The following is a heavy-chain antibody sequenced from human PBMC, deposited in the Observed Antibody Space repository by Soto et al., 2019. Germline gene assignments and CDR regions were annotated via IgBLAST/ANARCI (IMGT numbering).Heavy chain of an antibody. CDR2: IIPIFGTA. J-gene: IGHJ5*02. CDR1: GGTFSSYA. Sequence: SVKVSCKASGGTFSSYAISWVRQAPGQGLEWMGGIIPIFGTANYAQKFQGRVTITADESTSTAYMDLSSLRSEDTAVNYCARDGYCSSTSCYLPWGQGTLGTVSS. CDR3: ARDGYCSSTSCYLP. V-gene: IGHV1-69*13. D-gene: IGHD2-2*03.